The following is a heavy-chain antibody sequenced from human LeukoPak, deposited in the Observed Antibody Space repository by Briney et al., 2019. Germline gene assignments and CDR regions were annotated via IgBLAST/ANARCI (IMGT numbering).Heavy chain of an antibody. Sequence: GGSLRLSCAASGFTFSSYAMSWVRQAPGKGLEWVSGISSSGGRTYYADSVKGRFTISRDNFKNTLYLQMKSLRAEDTALYYCARETTVTFPDVFDIWGQGTMVTVSS. CDR3: ARETTVTFPDVFDI. CDR1: GFTFSSYA. D-gene: IGHD4-17*01. J-gene: IGHJ3*02. CDR2: ISSSGGRT. V-gene: IGHV3-23*01.